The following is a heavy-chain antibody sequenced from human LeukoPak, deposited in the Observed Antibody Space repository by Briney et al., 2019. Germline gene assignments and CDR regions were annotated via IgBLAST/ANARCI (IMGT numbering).Heavy chain of an antibody. V-gene: IGHV3-66*01. CDR2: IYSGGST. J-gene: IGHJ4*02. CDR3: ARGLDGYNSLGFDY. CDR1: GFTFSSNY. D-gene: IGHD5-24*01. Sequence: QTGGSLRLSCAASGFTFSSNYMSWVRQAPGKGLEWGSVIYSGGSTYYADSVKGRFTISRDNSKNTLYLQMNSLRAEDTAVYYCARGLDGYNSLGFDYWGQGALVTVSS.